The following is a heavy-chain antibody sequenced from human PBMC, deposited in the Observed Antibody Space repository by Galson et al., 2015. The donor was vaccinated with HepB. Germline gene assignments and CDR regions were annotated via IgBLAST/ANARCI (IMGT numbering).Heavy chain of an antibody. CDR1: GFTFSSYA. CDR3: AKSLSPQQLVDAFNI. Sequence: LRLSCAVSGFTFSSYAMHWVRQAPGKGLEWVSGISGSGGSAYYADSVKGRFTISRGNSMDTLYLQMNSLRAEDTAIYYCAKSLSPQQLVDAFNIWGQGTMVTVSS. J-gene: IGHJ3*02. V-gene: IGHV3-23*01. D-gene: IGHD6-6*01. CDR2: ISGSGGSA.